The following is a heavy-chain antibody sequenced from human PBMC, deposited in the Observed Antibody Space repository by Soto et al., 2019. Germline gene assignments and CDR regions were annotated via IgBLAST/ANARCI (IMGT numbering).Heavy chain of an antibody. CDR3: ARDCGGGSCYSGGVDY. V-gene: IGHV3-66*01. CDR1: GLTVSNNY. Sequence: GGSLRLSCAASGLTVSNNYMSWVRQAPGKGLEWVSDIYSGGSTYYADSVKGRFTISRDNSKNTLYLQMDSLRAEDTAVYYCARDCGGGSCYSGGVDYWGQGTLVTVSS. D-gene: IGHD2-15*01. J-gene: IGHJ4*02. CDR2: IYSGGST.